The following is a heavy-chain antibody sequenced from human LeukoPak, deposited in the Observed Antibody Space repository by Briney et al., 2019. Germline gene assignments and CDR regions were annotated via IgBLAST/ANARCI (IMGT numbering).Heavy chain of an antibody. J-gene: IGHJ4*02. CDR3: ARCPRWAHFDY. Sequence: AGGSLRLSCAASGFTFSSYWMHWVRQAPGKGLVWVSRINSDGSSTSYADSVKGRFTISRDNAKNTLYLQMNSLRAEDTAVYYCARCPRWAHFDYWGQGTLVTVSS. V-gene: IGHV3-74*01. CDR1: GFTFSSYW. D-gene: IGHD4-23*01. CDR2: INSDGSST.